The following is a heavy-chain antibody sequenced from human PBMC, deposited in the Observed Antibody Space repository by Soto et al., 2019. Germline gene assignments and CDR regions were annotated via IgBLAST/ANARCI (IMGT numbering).Heavy chain of an antibody. CDR2: IWYDGSNK. Sequence: PGGSLRLSCAASGFTFSSYGMHWVRQAPGKGLEWVAVIWYDGSNKYYADSVKGRFTISRDNSKNTLYLQMNSLRAEDTAVYYCASPGPTTVTTTWPGGMDVWGQGTTVTVSS. D-gene: IGHD4-4*01. J-gene: IGHJ6*02. V-gene: IGHV3-33*01. CDR1: GFTFSSYG. CDR3: ASPGPTTVTTTWPGGMDV.